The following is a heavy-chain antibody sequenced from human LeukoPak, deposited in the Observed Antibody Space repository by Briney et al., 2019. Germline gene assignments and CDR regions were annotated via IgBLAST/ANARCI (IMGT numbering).Heavy chain of an antibody. Sequence: PSQTLSLTCTVSGGSISSSSYYWGWIRQPPGKGLEWIGSIYYSGSTYYNPSLKSRVTISVDTSKNQFSLKLSSVTAADTAVYYCARRTDSPNYFDYWDQGTLVTVSS. D-gene: IGHD1-1*01. J-gene: IGHJ4*02. CDR2: IYYSGST. V-gene: IGHV4-39*07. CDR1: GGSISSSSYY. CDR3: ARRTDSPNYFDY.